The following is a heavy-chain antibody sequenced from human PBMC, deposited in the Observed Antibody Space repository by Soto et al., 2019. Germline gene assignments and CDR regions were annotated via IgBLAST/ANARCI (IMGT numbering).Heavy chain of an antibody. CDR2: ISSSSSYI. CDR1: GFTFSSYS. Sequence: GGSLRLSCAASGFTFSSYSMNWVRQAPGKGLEWVSSISSSSSYIYYADSVKGRFTISRDNAKNSLYLQMNSLRAEDTAVYYCARRLVPAAIQIYYYYYGMDVWGQGTTVTVSS. V-gene: IGHV3-21*01. CDR3: ARRLVPAAIQIYYYYYGMDV. J-gene: IGHJ6*02. D-gene: IGHD2-2*02.